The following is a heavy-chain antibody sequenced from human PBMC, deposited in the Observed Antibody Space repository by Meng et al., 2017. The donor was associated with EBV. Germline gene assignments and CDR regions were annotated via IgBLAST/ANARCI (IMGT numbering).Heavy chain of an antibody. Sequence: QVQLGQAGAEVKKPGSSVKVSCEASGGTFSSYAISWVRQAPGQGLEWMGGIIPIFGTANYAQKFQGRVTITADKSTSTAYMELSSLRSEDTAVYYCARAEIAAAGRLDYWGQGTLVTVSS. D-gene: IGHD6-13*01. CDR3: ARAEIAAAGRLDY. CDR1: GGTFSSYA. J-gene: IGHJ4*02. V-gene: IGHV1-69*06. CDR2: IIPIFGTA.